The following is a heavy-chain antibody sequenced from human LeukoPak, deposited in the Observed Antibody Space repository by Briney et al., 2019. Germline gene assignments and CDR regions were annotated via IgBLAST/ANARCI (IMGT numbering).Heavy chain of an antibody. CDR1: GFTVSSNY. CDR3: ASTSGSRDAFDI. D-gene: IGHD1-26*01. V-gene: IGHV3-53*01. Sequence: GGSLRLSCATSGFTVSSNYMSWVRQAPGKGLQWLSLIYSGGSTYYADSVKGRFTISRDKSKNTVYLQMNSLRAEDTAVYYCASTSGSRDAFDIWGQGTMVTVSS. J-gene: IGHJ3*02. CDR2: IYSGGST.